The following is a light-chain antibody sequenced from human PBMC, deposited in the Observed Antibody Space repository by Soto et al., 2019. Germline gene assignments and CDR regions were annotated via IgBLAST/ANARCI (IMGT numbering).Light chain of an antibody. CDR2: GTS. J-gene: IGKJ5*01. Sequence: EIVMNQSPAAVSVSPGDRATLSCRAGQPLNNNVAWYQHKPGQAPRLLIYGTSTRATGISARFSGGGSGTEFTLTISSLQSEDFAVYYCQQYEKWPPSITFGQGTRLEIK. V-gene: IGKV3-15*01. CDR3: QQYEKWPPSIT. CDR1: QPLNNN.